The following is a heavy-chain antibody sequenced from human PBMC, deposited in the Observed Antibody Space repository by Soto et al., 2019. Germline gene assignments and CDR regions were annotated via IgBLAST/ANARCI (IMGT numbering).Heavy chain of an antibody. D-gene: IGHD3-22*01. CDR2: IYHSGST. V-gene: IGHV4-30-2*01. CDR3: ASSDYDSSGYAYFDY. J-gene: IGHJ4*02. Sequence: SLTMCVRWAVAWGSIGGVGYSRSRNRQTPGKGLEWIGYIYHSGSTYYNPSLKSRVTISVDRSKNQFSLKLSSVTAADTAVYYCASSDYDSSGYAYFDYWGQGTLVTVSS. CDR1: WGSIGGVGYS.